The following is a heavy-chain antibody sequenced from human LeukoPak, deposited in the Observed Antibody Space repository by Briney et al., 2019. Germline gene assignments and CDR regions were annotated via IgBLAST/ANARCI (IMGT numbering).Heavy chain of an antibody. V-gene: IGHV4-61*02. Sequence: SETLSLTCTVSGGSISSGSYYWSWIRQPAGKGLEWIGRIYTSGGTNYNPSLKSRVTISVDTSKNQFSLKLSSVTAADTAVYYCAGRPSYYDSSGYSFDYWGQGTLVTVSS. CDR2: IYTSGGT. CDR3: AGRPSYYDSSGYSFDY. CDR1: GGSISSGSYY. J-gene: IGHJ4*02. D-gene: IGHD3-22*01.